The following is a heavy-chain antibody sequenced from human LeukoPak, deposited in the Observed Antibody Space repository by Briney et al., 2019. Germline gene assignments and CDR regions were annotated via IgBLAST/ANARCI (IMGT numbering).Heavy chain of an antibody. CDR3: ARRLSGRVDS. V-gene: IGHV3-23*01. CDR2: ISGSGGNT. D-gene: IGHD2-15*01. J-gene: IGHJ4*02. Sequence: GGSLRLSCEGSAFIFSGHWMNWVRQAPGEGLEWVSIISGSGGNTYYADSVKGRFTISRDNSKNTLYLQMNSLRAEDTAVYYCARRLSGRVDSWGQGTLVTVSS. CDR1: AFIFSGHW.